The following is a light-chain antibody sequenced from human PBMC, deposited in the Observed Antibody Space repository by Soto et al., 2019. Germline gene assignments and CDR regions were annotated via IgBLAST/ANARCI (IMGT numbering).Light chain of an antibody. CDR1: QSLSSTY. V-gene: IGKV3-20*01. Sequence: EIVLTQSPGTLSLSPGERASLSCGASQSLSSTYLAWYQKKPGQAPRVLIYGASSRATGIPDRFSGSGSGTDFTLTISRLEPEDFAVYYCQQYGSSPLTFGGGTKVEIK. CDR3: QQYGSSPLT. CDR2: GAS. J-gene: IGKJ4*01.